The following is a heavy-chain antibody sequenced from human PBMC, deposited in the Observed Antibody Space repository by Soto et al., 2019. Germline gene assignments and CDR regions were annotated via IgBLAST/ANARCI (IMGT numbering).Heavy chain of an antibody. D-gene: IGHD3-3*01. CDR2: ISYDGSNK. CDR1: GFTFSSYG. CDR3: AKVPINPYYDFWSGSLPGARRDY. Sequence: QVQLVESGGGVVQPGRSLRLSCAASGFTFSSYGMHWVRQAPGKGLEWVAVISYDGSNKYCAESVKGRFTISRDNSKNTLYLQMNSLRAEDTAVYYCAKVPINPYYDFWSGSLPGARRDYWGQGTLVTVSS. V-gene: IGHV3-30*18. J-gene: IGHJ4*02.